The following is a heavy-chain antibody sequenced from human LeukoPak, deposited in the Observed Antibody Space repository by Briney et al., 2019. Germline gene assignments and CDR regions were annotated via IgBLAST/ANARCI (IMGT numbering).Heavy chain of an antibody. Sequence: PSETLSLTCTVSGGSISSSSYYWGWIRQPPGKGLEWIGSIYYSGSTYYNPSLKSRVTISVDTSKNQFSLKLSSVTAADTAVYYCARHYYGSWYSFDYWGQGTLVTVSS. J-gene: IGHJ4*02. CDR1: GGSISSSSYY. CDR3: ARHYYGSWYSFDY. D-gene: IGHD6-13*01. CDR2: IYYSGST. V-gene: IGHV4-39*01.